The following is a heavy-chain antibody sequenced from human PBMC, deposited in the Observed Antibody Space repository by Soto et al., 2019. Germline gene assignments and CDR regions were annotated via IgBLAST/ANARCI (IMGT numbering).Heavy chain of an antibody. CDR3: ATTLRYFDLTSMDV. CDR2: INTNTGNP. V-gene: IGHV7-4-1*01. CDR1: GYTFTSYA. J-gene: IGHJ6*02. D-gene: IGHD3-9*01. Sequence: ASVKVSCKASGYTFTSYAMNWVRQAPGQGLEWMGWINTNTGNPTYAQGFTGRFVFSLDTSVSTAHLQICSLKAEDTAVYYCATTLRYFDLTSMDVWGQGTTVTVSS.